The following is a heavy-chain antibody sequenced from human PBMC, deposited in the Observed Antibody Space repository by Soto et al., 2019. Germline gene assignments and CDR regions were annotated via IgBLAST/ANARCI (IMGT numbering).Heavy chain of an antibody. CDR3: AKTITIFDYYGMDV. J-gene: IGHJ6*02. D-gene: IGHD3-3*01. Sequence: GGSLRLSCAASGFTFSSYGMHWVRQAPGKGLEWVAVISYDGSNKYYADSVKGRFTISRDNSKNTLYMQMNSLRAEDTAVYYCAKTITIFDYYGMDVWGQGTTVTVSS. CDR2: ISYDGSNK. CDR1: GFTFSSYG. V-gene: IGHV3-30*18.